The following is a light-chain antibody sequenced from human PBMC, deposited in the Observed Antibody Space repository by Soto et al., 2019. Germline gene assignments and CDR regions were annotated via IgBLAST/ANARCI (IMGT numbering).Light chain of an antibody. J-gene: IGKJ1*01. CDR3: QQYNSYSPWT. Sequence: DIQMTQSPSTLSASVGDRVTITCRASHSVNKWLAWFQQKPGKVPKLLIFDASTLQTGVPSRFGGGGSGTEFTLTISGLQPDDFATYYCQQYNSYSPWTFGPGPRWIS. CDR2: DAS. CDR1: HSVNKW. V-gene: IGKV1-5*01.